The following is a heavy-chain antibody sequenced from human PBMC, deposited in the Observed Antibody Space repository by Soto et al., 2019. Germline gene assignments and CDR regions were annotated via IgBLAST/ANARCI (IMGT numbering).Heavy chain of an antibody. V-gene: IGHV3-23*01. Sequence: EVQLLESGGGLVQPGGSLRLSCAASGFPFSTYAMSWVRQAPGRGLEWVSAIRGSGYTTYYADSVKGRFTISIDNSKSTLSLQMSSLRGEDTAIYYCAKESWGHAFDTWGQGTMVTVSS. CDR3: AKESWGHAFDT. J-gene: IGHJ3*02. CDR2: IRGSGYTT. D-gene: IGHD7-27*01. CDR1: GFPFSTYA.